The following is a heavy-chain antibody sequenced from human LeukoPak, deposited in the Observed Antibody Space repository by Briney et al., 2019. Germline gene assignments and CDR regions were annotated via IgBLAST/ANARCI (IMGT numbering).Heavy chain of an antibody. CDR2: IYHSGST. Sequence: SQTLCLTCTVSGGSISSGGYYWSWIRQPPGKVLEWIGYIYHSGSTYYNPSLKSRVTISVDRSKNQFSLKLSSVTAADTAVYYCARSSDDAFDIWGQGTMVTVSS. CDR3: ARSSDDAFDI. V-gene: IGHV4-30-2*01. J-gene: IGHJ3*02. CDR1: GGSISSGGYY. D-gene: IGHD1-26*01.